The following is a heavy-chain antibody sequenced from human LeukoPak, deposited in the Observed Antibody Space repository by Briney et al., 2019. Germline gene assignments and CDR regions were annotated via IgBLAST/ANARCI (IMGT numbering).Heavy chain of an antibody. Sequence: SETLSLTCTVSGGSISSYYWSWIRQPPGKGLEWIGYIYYSGSTNYNPSLKSRVTISVDTSKNQFSLKLSSVTAADTAVYYCARRDVGLRPSNFDYWGQGTLVTVSS. CDR2: IYYSGST. V-gene: IGHV4-59*08. J-gene: IGHJ4*02. CDR3: ARRDVGLRPSNFDY. D-gene: IGHD4-17*01. CDR1: GGSISSYY.